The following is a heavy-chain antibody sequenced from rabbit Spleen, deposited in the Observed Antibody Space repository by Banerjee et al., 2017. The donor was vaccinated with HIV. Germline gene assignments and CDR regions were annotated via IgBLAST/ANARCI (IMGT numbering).Heavy chain of an antibody. D-gene: IGHD8-1*01. V-gene: IGHV1S40*01. CDR2: IDAGSSGFT. J-gene: IGHJ6*01. Sequence: ESGGGLVQPGASLTLACTASGVSFSISSYMCWVRQAPGKGLEWIACIDAGSSGFTYFATWAKGRFAISKTSSTTVTLQMTRLTAADTATYFCARDTGSSFSSYGMDLWGPGTLVTVS. CDR1: GVSFSISSY. CDR3: ARDTGSSFSSYGMDL.